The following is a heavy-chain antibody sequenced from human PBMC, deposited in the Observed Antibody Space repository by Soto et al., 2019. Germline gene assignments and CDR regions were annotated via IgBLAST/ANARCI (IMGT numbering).Heavy chain of an antibody. CDR1: GGSFSGYY. CDR2: INHSGST. CDR3: ARGREIPGRYAPYYYGMDV. D-gene: IGHD1-26*01. Sequence: SETLSLTCAVYGGSFSGYYWSWIRQPPGKGLEWIGEINHSGSTNYNPSLKSRVTMSVDTSKNQFSLKLSSVTAADTAVYYCARGREIPGRYAPYYYGMDVRGQRTTVTVSS. V-gene: IGHV4-34*01. J-gene: IGHJ6*02.